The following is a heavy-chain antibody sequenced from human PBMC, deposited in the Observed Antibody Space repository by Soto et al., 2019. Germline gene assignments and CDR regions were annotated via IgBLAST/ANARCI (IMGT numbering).Heavy chain of an antibody. Sequence: QVTLKESGPVLVKPTETLTLTCTVSGFSLITGTMGVSWIRQPPGKALEWLAHLFANDGRAYTPSLGSRLSVSKDTSKSQVALTMANVDPMDTATYYCGTTSAPYFYGQGYTDSFDIWGQGIVVTVSP. V-gene: IGHV2-26*01. CDR1: GFSLITGTMG. CDR2: LFANDGR. J-gene: IGHJ3*02. CDR3: GTTSAPYFYGQGYTDSFDI. D-gene: IGHD3-10*02.